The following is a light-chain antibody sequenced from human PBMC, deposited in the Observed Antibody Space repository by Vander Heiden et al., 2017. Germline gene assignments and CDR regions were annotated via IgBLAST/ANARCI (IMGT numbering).Light chain of an antibody. J-gene: IGKJ1*01. V-gene: IGKV1-5*03. Sequence: DIHMTQSPSTLSTSVGDRVTITCRASQSVSIWLAWYQQKPGKAPKLLIYKASSLGSGVPSRFSGSGSGTEFTLTINSLQPDDFATYYCQQYNSYRTFGQGTKVEIK. CDR1: QSVSIW. CDR2: KAS. CDR3: QQYNSYRT.